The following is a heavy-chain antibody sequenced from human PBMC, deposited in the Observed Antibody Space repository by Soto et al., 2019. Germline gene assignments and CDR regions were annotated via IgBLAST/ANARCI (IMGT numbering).Heavy chain of an antibody. V-gene: IGHV1-18*01. D-gene: IGHD3-3*01. CDR2: ISAYNGNT. CDR1: GYTFTSYG. J-gene: IGHJ6*02. CDR3: ARDNDFWSGYYGMDV. Sequence: GASVKVSCKASGYTFTSYGISWVRQAPGQGLEWMGWISAYNGNTNYAQKLQGRVTMTTDTSTSTVYMELRSLRSDDTAVYYCARDNDFWSGYYGMDVWGQGTTVTVSS.